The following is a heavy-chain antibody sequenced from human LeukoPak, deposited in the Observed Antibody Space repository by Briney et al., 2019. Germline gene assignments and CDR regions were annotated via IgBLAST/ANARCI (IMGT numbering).Heavy chain of an antibody. J-gene: IGHJ4*02. V-gene: IGHV3-21*01. CDR3: ARGYGSGWYRGYYFDY. CDR1: GFTFSSYS. Sequence: GGSLRLSCAASGFTFSSYSMNWVRQAPGKGLEWVSSISSSSSYIYYADSVKGRFTISGDNAKNSLYLQMNSLRAEDTAVYYCARGYGSGWYRGYYFDYWGQGTLVTVSS. CDR2: ISSSSSYI. D-gene: IGHD6-19*01.